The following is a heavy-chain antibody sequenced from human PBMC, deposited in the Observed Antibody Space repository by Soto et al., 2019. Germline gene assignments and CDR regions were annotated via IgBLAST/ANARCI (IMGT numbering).Heavy chain of an antibody. CDR1: GGSISRSY. J-gene: IGHJ6*02. Sequence: XGTLTLTCTVSGGSISRSYWSWIRQPPGKELEWIGYIYYTGSTYYSPSLKSRVIISLDASRTQFSLKLNSVTTADTAVYYCARDFWFEELSGGYYQYAMDVWGQGTTVTVSS. D-gene: IGHD3-10*01. CDR2: IYYTGST. CDR3: ARDFWFEELSGGYYQYAMDV. V-gene: IGHV4-59*01.